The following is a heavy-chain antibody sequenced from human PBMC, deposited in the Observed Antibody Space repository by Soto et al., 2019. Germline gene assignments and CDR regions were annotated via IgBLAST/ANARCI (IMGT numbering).Heavy chain of an antibody. D-gene: IGHD3-22*01. V-gene: IGHV3-7*01. CDR2: IKEDGSEK. CDR1: GFTFSSYW. J-gene: IGHJ4*02. Sequence: SGGSLRLSCAASGFTFSSYWMSWVRQAPGKGLEWVANIKEDGSEKLYVDSVRGRFTISRDNAKNSLFLQMNSVRAEDTAVYYCLVYYYASRAYPYWGQGTLVTVSS. CDR3: LVYYYASRAYPY.